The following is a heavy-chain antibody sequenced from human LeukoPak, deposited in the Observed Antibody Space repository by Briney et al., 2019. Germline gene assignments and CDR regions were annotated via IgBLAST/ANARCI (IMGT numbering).Heavy chain of an antibody. CDR3: AKEGSTMIVVDAFDY. CDR1: GFTFSSYG. CDR2: ISYDGSNK. Sequence: TGGSLRLSCAASGFTFSSYGMHWVRQAPGKGLEWVAVISYDGSNKYYADSVKGRFTISRDNSKNTLYLQMNSLRAEDTAVYYCAKEGSTMIVVDAFDYWGQGTLVTVSS. J-gene: IGHJ4*02. D-gene: IGHD3-22*01. V-gene: IGHV3-30*18.